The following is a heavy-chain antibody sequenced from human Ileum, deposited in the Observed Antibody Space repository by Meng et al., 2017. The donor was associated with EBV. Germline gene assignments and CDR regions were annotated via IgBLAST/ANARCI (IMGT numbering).Heavy chain of an antibody. V-gene: IGHV4-4*02. D-gene: IGHD4-17*01. CDR1: GDSISNNNW. Sequence: QVQLQESGPGLVKPSGTLSLTCAVSGDSISNNNWWSWVRQPPGKGLEWIGEIYHSGSTNYNPSFKSRVTMSVDKSKNQISLNLSSVTAADTAVYYCASGRDYAWHSWGRGTLVTVSS. CDR3: ASGRDYAWHS. J-gene: IGHJ4*02. CDR2: IYHSGST.